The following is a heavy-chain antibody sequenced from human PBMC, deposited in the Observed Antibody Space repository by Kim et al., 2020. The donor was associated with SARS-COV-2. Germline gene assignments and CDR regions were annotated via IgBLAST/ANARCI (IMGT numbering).Heavy chain of an antibody. V-gene: IGHV1-69*13. Sequence: SVKVSCKASGGTFSSYAISWVRQAPGQGLEWMGGIIPIFGTANYAQKFQGRVTITADESTSTAYMELSSLRSEDTAVYYCARASDFARPSATARYGTDVWGQGTTVTVSS. D-gene: IGHD3-3*01. CDR1: GGTFSSYA. J-gene: IGHJ6*02. CDR3: ARASDFARPSATARYGTDV. CDR2: IIPIFGTA.